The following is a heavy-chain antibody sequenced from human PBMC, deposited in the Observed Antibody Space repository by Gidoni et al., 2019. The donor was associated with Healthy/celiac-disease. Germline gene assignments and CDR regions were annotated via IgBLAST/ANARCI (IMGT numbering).Heavy chain of an antibody. CDR1: GFTASSYA. J-gene: IGHJ4*02. V-gene: IGHV3-64*01. Sequence: EVQLAEAGGGLVQPGGSLRPPCAASGFTASSYAMHWVRQGPGKGLEYVSAISSNGGSTYYANSVKGRFTISRDNSKNTLYLQMGSLRAEDMAVYYCAREGGDYGDYAGFDYWGQGTLVTVSS. CDR2: ISSNGGST. CDR3: AREGGDYGDYAGFDY. D-gene: IGHD4-17*01.